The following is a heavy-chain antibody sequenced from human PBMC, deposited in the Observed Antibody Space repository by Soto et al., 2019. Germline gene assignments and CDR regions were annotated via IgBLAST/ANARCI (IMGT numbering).Heavy chain of an antibody. CDR3: ARDLIAERIIWFVP. J-gene: IGHJ5*02. V-gene: IGHV1-69*13. D-gene: IGHD1-1*01. Sequence: SVKVSCKASGGTFSTYAISWVRQAPGQGLEWMGGIIPIFGTANYAQKFQGRVKITADECTSTAYMELSSLRSEDSPIYYCARDLIAERIIWFVPWGQGSLFKVS. CDR2: IIPIFGTA. CDR1: GGTFSTYA.